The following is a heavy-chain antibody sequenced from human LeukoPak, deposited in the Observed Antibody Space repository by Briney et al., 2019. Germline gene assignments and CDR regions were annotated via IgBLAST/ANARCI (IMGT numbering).Heavy chain of an antibody. J-gene: IGHJ4*02. V-gene: IGHV4-39*01. CDR2: IYYTGST. Sequence: SETLSLTCTVSVGSISSTYYYWGWIRQPPGKGLEWIGSIYYTGSTYYNPSLKSRVTISIDTSKNQFSLKLSSVTAADTAVYYCARRGDYWGQGTLVTVSS. CDR1: VGSISSTYYY. D-gene: IGHD3-16*01. CDR3: ARRGDY.